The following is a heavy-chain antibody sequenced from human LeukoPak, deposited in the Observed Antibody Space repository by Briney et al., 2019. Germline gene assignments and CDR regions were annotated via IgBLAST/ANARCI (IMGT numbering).Heavy chain of an antibody. CDR3: AKDGIVGATTRVFDY. V-gene: IGHV3-30*18. J-gene: IGHJ4*02. CDR2: ISYDGSNK. Sequence: GVSLRLSCAASGFTFSSYGMHWVRQAPGKGLEGVADISYDGSNKYYADSVKVRFTISRDNSKNTLYLQMNSLRGEDTAVYYCAKDGIVGATTRVFDYWGRGTLVTVSS. CDR1: GFTFSSYG. D-gene: IGHD1-26*01.